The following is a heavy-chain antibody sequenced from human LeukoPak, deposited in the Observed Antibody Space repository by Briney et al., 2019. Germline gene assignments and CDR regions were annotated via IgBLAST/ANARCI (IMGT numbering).Heavy chain of an antibody. CDR2: SNHSGST. CDR1: GGSFSGYS. J-gene: IGHJ4*02. V-gene: IGHV4-34*01. Sequence: PSETLSLNCAVYGGSFSGYSWTWIRQPPGKGLEWIGESNHSGSTNYNPSLKSRVTISVDKSKNQFSLKLSSVTAADTAMYYCARLAIAARLFDYWGQGTLVTVSS. D-gene: IGHD6-6*01. CDR3: ARLAIAARLFDY.